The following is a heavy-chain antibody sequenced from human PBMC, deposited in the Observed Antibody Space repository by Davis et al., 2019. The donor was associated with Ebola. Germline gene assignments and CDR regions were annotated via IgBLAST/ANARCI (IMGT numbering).Heavy chain of an antibody. CDR3: ARHRRAAGYFDY. D-gene: IGHD6-13*01. CDR2: IYPGDSDI. J-gene: IGHJ4*02. Sequence: GESLKISCKGSGYRFTTYWIGWVRQMPGKGLEWMGVIYPGDSDIRYSPSFQGQVTISAGKSISTAYLQWSSLKASDTAMYYCARHRRAAGYFDYWGQGTLVTVSS. V-gene: IGHV5-51*01. CDR1: GYRFTTYW.